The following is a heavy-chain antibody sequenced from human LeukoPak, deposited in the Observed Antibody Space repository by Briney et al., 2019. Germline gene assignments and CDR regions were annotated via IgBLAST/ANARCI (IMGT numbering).Heavy chain of an antibody. CDR1: GFTFSSYA. D-gene: IGHD4-11*01. CDR3: ARDQSRLHPTY. V-gene: IGHV3-23*01. CDR2: ISGSGGST. Sequence: GGSLRLSCAASGFTFSSYAMSWVRQAPGKGLEWVSAISGSGGSTYYADSVKGRFTISRGNSKNTLYLQMNSLRAEDTAVYYCARDQSRLHPTYWGQGTLVTVSS. J-gene: IGHJ4*02.